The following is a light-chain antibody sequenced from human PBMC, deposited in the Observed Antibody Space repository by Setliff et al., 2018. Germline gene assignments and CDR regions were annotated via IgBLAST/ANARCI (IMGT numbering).Light chain of an antibody. CDR3: SSYTSSSTLYV. Sequence: LTQPASVSGSPGQSITISCTGTSSDVGGYDYVSWYQQHPGKAPKFMIYDVSYRPSGVSNRFSGSKSGNTASLTISGLQAEDEADYYCSSYTSSSTLYVFGTGTKVTVL. CDR2: DVS. V-gene: IGLV2-14*03. CDR1: SSDVGGYDY. J-gene: IGLJ1*01.